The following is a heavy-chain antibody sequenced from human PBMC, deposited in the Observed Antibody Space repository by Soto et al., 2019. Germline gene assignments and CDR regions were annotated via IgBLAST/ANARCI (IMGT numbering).Heavy chain of an antibody. V-gene: IGHV3-53*01. CDR3: ARGSGSLYYFHY. D-gene: IGHD1-26*01. J-gene: IGHJ4*02. Sequence: GGSLRLSCAASGFNVSTNYMTWVRQAPGKGLEWVSVIYSGGTTYYADSVKGRFIISRDNFKNTLYLQMNNLRAEDTALYYCARGSGSLYYFHYWGQGTLVTVSS. CDR1: GFNVSTNY. CDR2: IYSGGTT.